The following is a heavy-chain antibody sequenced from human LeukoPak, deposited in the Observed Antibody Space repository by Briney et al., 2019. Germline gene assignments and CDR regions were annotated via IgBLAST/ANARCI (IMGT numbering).Heavy chain of an antibody. CDR1: GFTFSNFA. V-gene: IGHV3-23*01. CDR2: ISADGRST. D-gene: IGHD2-2*01. CDR3: AKVRSSKTYFPEY. Sequence: GGSLRLSCAASGFTFSNFAMGWVRQAPGEGLEWVSAISADGRSTYNADSVKGRFTISRDYSKNTVYLQISSLRAEDTAIYYCAKVRSSKTYFPEYWGQGTLVTVSS. J-gene: IGHJ4*02.